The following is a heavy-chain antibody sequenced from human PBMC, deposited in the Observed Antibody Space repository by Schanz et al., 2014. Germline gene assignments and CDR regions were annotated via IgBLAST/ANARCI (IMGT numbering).Heavy chain of an antibody. V-gene: IGHV1-69*08. Sequence: QVQLVQSGADVKKPGSSVRVSCKASGGTFSRLTFSWVRQAPGQGLEWMGRVIPVLAIADYAQKFQGRLTITADKSTSTAYMELSSLRSEDTAVYYCAREVGLYDRGWFDPWGQGTLVTVSS. J-gene: IGHJ5*02. CDR1: GGTFSRLT. CDR3: AREVGLYDRGWFDP. D-gene: IGHD3-22*01. CDR2: VIPVLAIA.